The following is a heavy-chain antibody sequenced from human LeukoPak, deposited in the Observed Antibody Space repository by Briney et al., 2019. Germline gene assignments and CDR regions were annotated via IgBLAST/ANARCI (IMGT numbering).Heavy chain of an antibody. D-gene: IGHD3-10*01. V-gene: IGHV1-24*01. CDR3: ATRLGSGSYCIDHFDY. J-gene: IGHJ4*02. Sequence: ASVKVSGKVSGYTLTELSMHWVRQAPGKGLEWMGGFDPEDGETIYAQKFQGRVTMTEDTSTDTAYMELSSLRSEDTAVYYCATRLGSGSYCIDHFDYWGQGTLVTVSS. CDR2: FDPEDGET. CDR1: GYTLTELS.